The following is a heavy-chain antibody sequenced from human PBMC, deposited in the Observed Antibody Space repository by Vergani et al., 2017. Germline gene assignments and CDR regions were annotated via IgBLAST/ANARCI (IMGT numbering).Heavy chain of an antibody. CDR1: GFTFSGSA. CDR2: IRSKANSYAT. J-gene: IGHJ4*02. CDR3: TTDHAVAGTVY. D-gene: IGHD6-19*01. Sequence: EVQLVESGGGLVQPGGSLKLSCAASGFTFSGSAMHWVRQASGKGLEWVGRIRSKANSYATAYAASVKGRFTISRDDSKNTAYLQMNSLKTEDTAVYYCTTDHAVAGTVYWGQGTLVTVSS. V-gene: IGHV3-73*02.